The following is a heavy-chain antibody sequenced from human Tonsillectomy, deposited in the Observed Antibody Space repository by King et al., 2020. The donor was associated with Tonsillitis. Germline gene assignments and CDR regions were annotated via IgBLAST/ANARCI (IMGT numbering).Heavy chain of an antibody. CDR1: GFTFSSYA. J-gene: IGHJ4*02. CDR3: AKDPGRYFPHYYFDY. D-gene: IGHD3-9*01. V-gene: IGHV3-23*04. Sequence: VQLVESGGGLVQPGGSLRLSCAASGFTFSSYAMSWVRQAPGKGLEWISLISGKGGSTYYADSVKGRFTISRDNSKNTPYLQMNSLGAEDPAVYSCAKDPGRYFPHYYFDYWGRGPLVTVSS. CDR2: ISGKGGST.